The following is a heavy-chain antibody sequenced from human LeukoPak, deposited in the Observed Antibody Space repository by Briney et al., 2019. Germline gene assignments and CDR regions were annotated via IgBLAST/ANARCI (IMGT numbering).Heavy chain of an antibody. J-gene: IGHJ1*01. Sequence: ASVKVSCKVSGYTLTELSMYWVRQAPGKGLEWMGRFDPEDGETIYAQKFQGRVTMTEDTSTNTAYMELSSLRSEDTAVYYCATQQLVRFVLRFQHWGQGTLVTVSS. CDR1: GYTLTELS. CDR2: FDPEDGET. CDR3: ATQQLVRFVLRFQH. D-gene: IGHD6-13*01. V-gene: IGHV1-24*01.